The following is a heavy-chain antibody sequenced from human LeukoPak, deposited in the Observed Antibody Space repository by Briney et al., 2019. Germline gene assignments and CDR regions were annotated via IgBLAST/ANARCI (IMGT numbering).Heavy chain of an antibody. CDR2: INPNSGGT. V-gene: IGHV1-2*02. CDR3: ARDSLRPPRYYYYMDV. D-gene: IGHD3-10*01. J-gene: IGHJ6*03. CDR1: GYTFTGYY. Sequence: GASVKVSCKASGYTFTGYYMHWVRQAPGQGLEWMGWINPNSGGTNYAQKFQGRVTMTRDTSISTAYMELSRLRSDDTAVYYCARDSLRPPRYYYYMDVWGKGTTVTVSS.